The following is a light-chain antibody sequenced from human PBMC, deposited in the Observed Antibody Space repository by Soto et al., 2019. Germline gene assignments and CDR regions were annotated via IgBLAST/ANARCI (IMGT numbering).Light chain of an antibody. Sequence: QSALTQPASVSGSPGQSITISCTGTSSDGGGYNYVSWYQQDPGKAPKLMIYDVNNRPSGVSNRFSVSKSGNTASLTISGLQAEDEAYYYCSSYTSSSTLAVFGGGTQLTVL. CDR3: SSYTSSSTLAV. CDR2: DVN. J-gene: IGLJ2*01. V-gene: IGLV2-14*01. CDR1: SSDGGGYNY.